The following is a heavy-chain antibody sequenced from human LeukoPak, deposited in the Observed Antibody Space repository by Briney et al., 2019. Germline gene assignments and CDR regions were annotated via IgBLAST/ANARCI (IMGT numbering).Heavy chain of an antibody. Sequence: PSETLSLTCTVSGGSISSSSYYWGWIRQPPGKGLEWIGSIYYSGSTYYNPSLKSRVTISVDTSKNQFSLKLSSVTAADTAVYYCARRDSSGWPPMTFDIWGQGTMVTVSS. CDR3: ARRDSSGWPPMTFDI. CDR1: GGSISSSSYY. CDR2: IYYSGST. D-gene: IGHD6-19*01. J-gene: IGHJ3*02. V-gene: IGHV4-39*01.